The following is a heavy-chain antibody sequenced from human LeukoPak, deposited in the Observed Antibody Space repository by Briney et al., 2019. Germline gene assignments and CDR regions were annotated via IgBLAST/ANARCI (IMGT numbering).Heavy chain of an antibody. J-gene: IGHJ4*02. Sequence: GGSLRLSCAASGFTFSSYGMHWVRQAPGKGLEWVAVISYDGSNKYYADSVKGRFTISRDNSKNTLYLQMNSLRAEDTAVYYCAKGKGYAAELLDYWGQGTLVTVSS. V-gene: IGHV3-30*18. CDR3: AKGKGYAAELLDY. CDR2: ISYDGSNK. CDR1: GFTFSSYG. D-gene: IGHD5-12*01.